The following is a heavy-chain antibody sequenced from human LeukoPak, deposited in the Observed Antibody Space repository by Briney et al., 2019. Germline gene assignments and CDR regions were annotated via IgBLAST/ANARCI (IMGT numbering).Heavy chain of an antibody. V-gene: IGHV3-23*01. J-gene: IGHJ4*02. D-gene: IGHD3-22*01. CDR3: AKINTALGYYDSSGPDY. CDR2: ISGSGGST. Sequence: PGGSLRLSCAASGFTFSSYAMSWVRQAPGKGLEWVSAISGSGGSTYYADSVKGRFTISRDNSKNTLYLQMNSLRAEDTAVYYCAKINTALGYYDSSGPDYWGQGTLVTVSS. CDR1: GFTFSSYA.